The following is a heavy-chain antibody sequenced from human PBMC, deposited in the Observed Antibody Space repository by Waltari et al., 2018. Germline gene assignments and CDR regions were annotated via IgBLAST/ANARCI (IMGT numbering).Heavy chain of an antibody. J-gene: IGHJ4*02. Sequence: QVQLVQSGAEVKKPGASVKVSCKASGYTFPSYYMPWLRQAPGQGLEWMGIINPSGGSTSYAQKFQGRVTMTRDTSTSTVYMELSSLRSEDTAVYYCARAGSLGYCSGGSCYVFDYWGQGTLVTVSS. CDR2: INPSGGST. V-gene: IGHV1-46*01. CDR3: ARAGSLGYCSGGSCYVFDY. D-gene: IGHD2-15*01. CDR1: GYTFPSYY.